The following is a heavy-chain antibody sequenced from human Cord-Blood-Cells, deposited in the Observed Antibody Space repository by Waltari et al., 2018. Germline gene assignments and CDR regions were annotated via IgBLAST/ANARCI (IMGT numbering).Heavy chain of an antibody. CDR3: ARQTTVTTYYFDY. J-gene: IGHJ4*02. CDR2: IYYSGST. D-gene: IGHD4-17*01. V-gene: IGHV4-39*01. CDR1: GGPISSSCYF. Sequence: LHLQVSAPGLVKPSQTLSLPCTLYGGPISSSCYFSARIRQPPGKGLEWIGSIYYSGSTYYNPSLKSRVTISVDTSKNQFSLKLSSVTAADTAVYYCARQTTVTTYYFDYWGQGTLVTVSS.